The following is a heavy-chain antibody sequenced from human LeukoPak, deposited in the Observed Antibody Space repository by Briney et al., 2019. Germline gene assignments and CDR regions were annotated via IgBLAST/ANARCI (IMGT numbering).Heavy chain of an antibody. CDR1: GFDFNDFA. D-gene: IGHD3-9*01. CDR3: ARGFEQFDY. V-gene: IGHV3-20*04. CDR2: ISWNSGSI. Sequence: GGSLRLSCAASGFDFNDFAMTWVRQAPGKGLEWVSGISWNSGSIGYADSVKGRFTISRDNAKNSLFLQMNGLRAEDTAVYYCARGFEQFDYWGQGTLVTVSS. J-gene: IGHJ4*02.